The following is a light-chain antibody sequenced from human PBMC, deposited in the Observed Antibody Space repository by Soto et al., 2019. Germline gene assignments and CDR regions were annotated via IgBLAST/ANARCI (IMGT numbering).Light chain of an antibody. CDR1: STDVGNYNL. V-gene: IGLV2-23*01. CDR2: EAS. CDR3: CSYAGSSTYV. Sequence: QSALTQPASVSGSPGQSITISCTGTSTDVGNYNLVSWYQQHPGKAPKLVIYEASKRPSGVSNRLSASKSGNTASLTISGLXAEDEADYYCCSYAGSSTYVFGTGTKVTV. J-gene: IGLJ1*01.